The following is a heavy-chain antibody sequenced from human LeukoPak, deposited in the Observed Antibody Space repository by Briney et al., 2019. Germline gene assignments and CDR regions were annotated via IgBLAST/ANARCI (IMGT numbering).Heavy chain of an antibody. CDR1: GFTFSGSA. CDR3: TRRGDSGEFDY. D-gene: IGHD2-15*01. J-gene: IGHJ4*02. CDR2: IRSKANSYAT. Sequence: GGSLRLSCAASGFTFSGSAMHWVRQASGKGLEWVGRIRSKANSYATAYAASVKGRFTISRDDSKNTAYLQMNSLKTEDTAVYYCTRRGDSGEFDYWGQETLVTVSS. V-gene: IGHV3-73*01.